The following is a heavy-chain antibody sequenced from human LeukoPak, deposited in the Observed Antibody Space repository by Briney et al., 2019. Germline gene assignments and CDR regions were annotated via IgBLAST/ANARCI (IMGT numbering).Heavy chain of an antibody. CDR1: GFTFSSYG. CDR3: AKDPACSSSWYDY. D-gene: IGHD6-13*01. Sequence: GSLRLSCAASGFTFSSYGMHWVRQAPGKGLEWVAVIWYDGSNKYYADSVKGRFTISRDNSKNTLYLQMNSLRAEDTAVYYCAKDPACSSSWYDYWGQGTLVTVSS. CDR2: IWYDGSNK. V-gene: IGHV3-33*06. J-gene: IGHJ4*02.